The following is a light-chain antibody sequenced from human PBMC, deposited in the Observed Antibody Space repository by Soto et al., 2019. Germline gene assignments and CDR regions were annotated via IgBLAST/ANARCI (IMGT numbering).Light chain of an antibody. CDR2: GAS. CDR1: QSVSDN. Sequence: EVVLTQSPVTLSASPGDSATLTCRASQSVSDNFAWYHQKPGQAPRLLVYGASTRATGIPARFSGSGSGTEFTLTISSLQSEDFALYYCQQYNDWPITFGQGTRLEIK. V-gene: IGKV3-15*01. CDR3: QQYNDWPIT. J-gene: IGKJ5*01.